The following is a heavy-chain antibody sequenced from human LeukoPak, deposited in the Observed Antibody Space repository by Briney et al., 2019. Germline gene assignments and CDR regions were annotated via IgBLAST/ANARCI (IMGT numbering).Heavy chain of an antibody. CDR1: GFTFSSYA. CDR3: ATESVLPVLDV. CDR2: ISYDGSNK. D-gene: IGHD3-10*01. J-gene: IGHJ6*04. V-gene: IGHV3-30*04. Sequence: PGRSLRLSCAASGFTFSSYAMHWVRQAPGKGLEWVAVISYDGSNKYYADSVKGRFTISKDNSKNTLYLQMNSLRAEDTAVYYCATESVLPVLDVWGKGTTVTVSS.